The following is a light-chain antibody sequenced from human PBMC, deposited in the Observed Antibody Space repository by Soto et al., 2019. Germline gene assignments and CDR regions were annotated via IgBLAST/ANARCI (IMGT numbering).Light chain of an antibody. CDR2: AAS. J-gene: IGKJ5*01. CDR1: QSISSY. CDR3: QQSYSTSIT. V-gene: IGKV1-39*01. Sequence: DIQMTQSPSSLSASVGDRVIITCRESQSISSYLNWYQQKPGKAPKLLIYAASSLQSGVPSRFSGSGSGTDFTLTISSLQPEDFATYYCQQSYSTSITFGQGTRLEIK.